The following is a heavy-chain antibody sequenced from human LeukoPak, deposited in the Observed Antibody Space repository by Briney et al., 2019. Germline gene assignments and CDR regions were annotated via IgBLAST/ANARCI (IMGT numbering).Heavy chain of an antibody. V-gene: IGHV3-13*01. J-gene: IGHJ3*02. CDR2: IRTACDT. D-gene: IGHD5/OR15-5a*01. CDR3: ARGRSLRAFDI. CDR1: GFISSCYD. Sequence: GGSQRLCCAAAGFISSCYDMHLGRLATGKGVELGSAIRTACDTYYPGSVKGRVTISTENAKNSDYLQRNSLRAGDTAVYYCARGRSLRAFDIWGQGTMVTVSS.